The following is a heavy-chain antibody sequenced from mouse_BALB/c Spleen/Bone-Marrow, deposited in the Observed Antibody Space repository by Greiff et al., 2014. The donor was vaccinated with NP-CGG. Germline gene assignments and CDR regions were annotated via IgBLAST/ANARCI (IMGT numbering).Heavy chain of an antibody. Sequence: EVQRVESGGDLMKPGGSLKLSCAASGFSFSGYGMSWVRQTPDKRLEWVATIGVGGTYTYYPDSVKGRFTISRDNAKNTLYLRMSSLKSEDTAMYYCARPFTTVVATVFAYWGQGTLVTVSA. V-gene: IGHV5-6*01. D-gene: IGHD1-1*01. CDR3: ARPFTTVVATVFAY. CDR1: GFSFSGYG. CDR2: IGVGGTYT. J-gene: IGHJ3*01.